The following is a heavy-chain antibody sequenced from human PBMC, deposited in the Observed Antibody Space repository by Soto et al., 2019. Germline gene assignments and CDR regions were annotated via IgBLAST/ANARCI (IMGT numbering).Heavy chain of an antibody. V-gene: IGHV3-74*01. D-gene: IGHD3-10*01. CDR1: GFTFVDYY. CDR2: INSDGSSA. Sequence: PGGSLRLSCVASGFTFVDYYMHWVRQAPGKGLVWLSRINSDGSSAIYVDSVKGRFSISRDNARNTLYLELSNLRAEDTAVYYCARGPFYYGSGSYPYYIDYWGQGTLVTVSS. CDR3: ARGPFYYGSGSYPYYIDY. J-gene: IGHJ4*02.